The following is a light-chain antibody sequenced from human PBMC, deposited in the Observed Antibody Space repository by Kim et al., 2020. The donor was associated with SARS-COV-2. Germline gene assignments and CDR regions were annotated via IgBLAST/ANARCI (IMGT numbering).Light chain of an antibody. CDR2: EDN. J-gene: IGLJ3*02. CDR1: SGSIARNY. V-gene: IGLV6-57*03. CDR3: QSYDSSNQGV. Sequence: TVTRSCPRSSGSIARNYVQWYQQRPGSAPTTVIYEDNQRPSGVPDRFSGSIDSSSNSASLTISGLRTEDEADYYCQSYDSSNQGVFGGGTQLTVL.